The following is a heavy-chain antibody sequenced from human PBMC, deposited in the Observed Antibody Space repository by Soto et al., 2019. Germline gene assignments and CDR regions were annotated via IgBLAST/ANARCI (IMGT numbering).Heavy chain of an antibody. D-gene: IGHD5-12*01. V-gene: IGHV3-33*01. J-gene: IGHJ4*02. CDR1: GFTFSTYG. CDR2: IWYDGSEK. Sequence: QVQLVESGGGVVQPGRSLRLSCAVSGFTFSTYGIHWVRQAPGKGLEWVAVIWYDGSEKYYADSVKGRFTISRDNSKNTMYLQMNSLRAEDTAIYYCARWMTVLDYWGQGTLVTVSS. CDR3: ARWMTVLDY.